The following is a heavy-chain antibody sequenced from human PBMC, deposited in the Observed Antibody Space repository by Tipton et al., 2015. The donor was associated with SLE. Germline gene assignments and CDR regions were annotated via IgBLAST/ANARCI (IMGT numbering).Heavy chain of an antibody. Sequence: TLSLTCSVSDDSMTSSSYYWGWIRQPPGKGLEWIGSMFYSGNTYYNASLKSRVTMSLDTSKKQFSLKLNSVSAADTAVFYCAREFLNPVTTVHYYFDLWGRGTLVTVSS. CDR3: AREFLNPVTTVHYYFDL. V-gene: IGHV4-39*07. D-gene: IGHD4-11*01. CDR1: DDSMTSSSYY. CDR2: MFYSGNT. J-gene: IGHJ2*01.